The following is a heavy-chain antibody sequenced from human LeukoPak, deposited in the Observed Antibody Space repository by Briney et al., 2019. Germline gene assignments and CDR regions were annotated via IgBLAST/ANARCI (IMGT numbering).Heavy chain of an antibody. CDR2: ISSNNSTI. J-gene: IGHJ5*02. V-gene: IGHV3-48*01. D-gene: IGHD6-13*01. CDR3: VRDLHSSTWYRDWFDP. Sequence: GGSLRLSCAASGFTLSSYSMNWVRQAPGKGLEWVSYISSNNSTIYYADSVKGRFTISRDNAKDSLYLQMNSLRAEDTAVYYCVRDLHSSTWYRDWFDPWGQEPWSPSPQ. CDR1: GFTLSSYS.